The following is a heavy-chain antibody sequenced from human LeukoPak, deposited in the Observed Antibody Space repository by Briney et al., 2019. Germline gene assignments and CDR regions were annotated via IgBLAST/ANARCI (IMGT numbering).Heavy chain of an antibody. V-gene: IGHV6-1*01. J-gene: IGHJ6*02. CDR1: GDSISSNSAA. CDR3: ARVSPRGGYGMDV. D-gene: IGHD3-10*01. Sequence: SQTLSLTCAISGDSISSNSAAWNWIRQPPSRGLEWLGRTYYRSKWYNDYAVSVKSRITINPDASKNQFSLQLNSVTPEDTAVYYCARVSPRGGYGMDVWGQGTTVTVSS. CDR2: TYYRSKWYN.